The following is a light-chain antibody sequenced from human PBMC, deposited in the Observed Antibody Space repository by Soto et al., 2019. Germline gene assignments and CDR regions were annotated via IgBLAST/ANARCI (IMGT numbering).Light chain of an antibody. CDR1: SSDVGGYDY. Sequence: QSVLTQPTSVSGSPGQSITASCTGTSSDVGGYDYVSWYQQHPGKAPKLLIYDVGNRPSGVSTRFSGSKSGNTASLTISGLQAEDEGDYYCTSYTARRLYVFGSGTKVTVL. J-gene: IGLJ1*01. CDR3: TSYTARRLYV. V-gene: IGLV2-14*03. CDR2: DVG.